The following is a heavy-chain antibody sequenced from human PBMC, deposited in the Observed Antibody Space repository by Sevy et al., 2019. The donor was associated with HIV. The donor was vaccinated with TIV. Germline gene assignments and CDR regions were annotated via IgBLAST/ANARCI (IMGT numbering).Heavy chain of an antibody. V-gene: IGHV3-15*01. D-gene: IGHD2-15*01. CDR3: TTGGSLFQH. CDR2: IKSKTEGGTA. CDR1: GFTFSNVW. Sequence: GGSLRLSCAASGFTFSNVWMSWLRQAPGKGLEWVAHIKSKTEGGTADYAAPVKGRFTISRDDSKDTLYLQMNSLKTEDTAVHYCTTGGSLFQHWGQGTLVTVSS. J-gene: IGHJ1*01.